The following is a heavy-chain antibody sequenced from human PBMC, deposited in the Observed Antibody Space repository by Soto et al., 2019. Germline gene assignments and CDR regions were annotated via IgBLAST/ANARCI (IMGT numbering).Heavy chain of an antibody. Sequence: ASVQVSCKASGYTFTSYYMHWVRQAPGQGLEWMGIINPSGGSTRYAQKFQGRVTMTRDTSTSTVYMELSSLRAEDTAIYYCARERLRLGQQDNWFDPWGQGTLVTVSS. D-gene: IGHD2-15*01. V-gene: IGHV1-46*01. CDR3: ARERLRLGQQDNWFDP. J-gene: IGHJ5*02. CDR2: INPSGGST. CDR1: GYTFTSYY.